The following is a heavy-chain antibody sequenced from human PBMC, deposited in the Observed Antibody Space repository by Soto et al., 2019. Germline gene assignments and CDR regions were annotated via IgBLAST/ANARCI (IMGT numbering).Heavy chain of an antibody. CDR1: GGTFSTYA. Sequence: QVQLVQSGAEVKKPGSSVKVSCKASGGTFSTYAISRVRQAPGQGLEWMGGIIPIFGTDKYAQKFQGRVTISADKSTSTAYMELSSLRSEDTAVYYCAAGREYDPPSGMDVWGQGTTVTVSS. D-gene: IGHD3-3*01. CDR2: IIPIFGTD. CDR3: AAGREYDPPSGMDV. J-gene: IGHJ6*02. V-gene: IGHV1-69*06.